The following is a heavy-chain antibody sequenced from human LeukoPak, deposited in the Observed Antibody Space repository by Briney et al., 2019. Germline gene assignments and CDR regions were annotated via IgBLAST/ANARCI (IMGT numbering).Heavy chain of an antibody. V-gene: IGHV4-34*01. J-gene: IGHJ5*02. CDR3: ARDYYGSGSYYAPFDP. Sequence: SETLSLTCAVYGGSFSGYYWSWIRQPPGKGLEWIGEINQSGSTNHNSSLKSRVTISVDTSKNQFSLKLSSVTAADTAVYYCARDYYGSGSYYAPFDPWGQGTLVTVSS. D-gene: IGHD3-10*01. CDR1: GGSFSGYY. CDR2: INQSGST.